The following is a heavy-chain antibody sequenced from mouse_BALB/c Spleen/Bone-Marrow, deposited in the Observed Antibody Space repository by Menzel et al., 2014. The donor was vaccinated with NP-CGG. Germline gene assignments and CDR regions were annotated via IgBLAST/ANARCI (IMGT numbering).Heavy chain of an antibody. J-gene: IGHJ2*01. D-gene: IGHD2-10*02. CDR3: ARRYGKGGDY. CDR1: GYTFTGYW. Sequence: VQLQQSGAELVRPGAPVKLSCKASGYTFTGYWMNWVKQRPGQGLEWIGMIDPSDSETHYNQMFKDKATLSVDKSSSTAYMRLSSLTSDDSAVYYCARRYGKGGDYWGQGTTLTVSS. CDR2: IDPSDSET. V-gene: IGHV1-61*01.